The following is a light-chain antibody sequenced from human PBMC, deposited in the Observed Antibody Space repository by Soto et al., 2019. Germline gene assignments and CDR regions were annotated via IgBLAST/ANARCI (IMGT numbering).Light chain of an antibody. Sequence: QSVLTQPASVSGSPGQSITISCIGSTSDVGAYNYVSWYKHHPGQAPQLMIYEVSNRPSGVSNRFSGSKSGNTASLTISGLQADDEGDYYCSSKTSSSSPVVFGTGTKLTVL. CDR2: EVS. V-gene: IGLV2-14*01. CDR3: SSKTSSSSPVV. CDR1: TSDVGAYNY. J-gene: IGLJ1*01.